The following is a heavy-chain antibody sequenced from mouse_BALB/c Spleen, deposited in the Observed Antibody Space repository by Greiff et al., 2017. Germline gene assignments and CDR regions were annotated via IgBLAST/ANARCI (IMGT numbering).Heavy chain of an antibody. CDR2: IWGDGST. D-gene: IGHD2-2*01. V-gene: IGHV2-6-7*01. CDR1: GFSLTGYG. Sequence: QVQLKESGPGLVAPSQSLSITCTVSGFSLTGYGVNWVRQPPGKGLEWLGMIWGDGSTDYNSALKSRLSISKDNSKSQVFLKMNSLQTDDTARYYCARGLRIPYYAMDYWGQGTSVTVSS. J-gene: IGHJ4*01. CDR3: ARGLRIPYYAMDY.